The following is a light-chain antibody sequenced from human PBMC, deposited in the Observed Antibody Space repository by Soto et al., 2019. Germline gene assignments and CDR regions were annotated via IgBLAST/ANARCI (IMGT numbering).Light chain of an antibody. CDR1: QGVSRY. CDR3: QQLNTYPVT. V-gene: IGKV1-9*01. J-gene: IGKJ4*01. Sequence: IQLTQSPSSLSASVGDSVTITCRASQGVSRYLSWYQQKPGRAPILLISAASTLQSGVPARFSGSGSGTDFTLSITSLQPEDFATYYCQQLNTYPVTFGXGXXXXI. CDR2: AAS.